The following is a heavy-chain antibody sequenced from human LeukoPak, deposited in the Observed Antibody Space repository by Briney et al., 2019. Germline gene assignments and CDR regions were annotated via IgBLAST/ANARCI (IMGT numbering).Heavy chain of an antibody. CDR1: GYTFTDYY. J-gene: IGHJ6*02. Sequence: ASVKVSCKASGYTFTDYYIHWVRQAPGQGLEWVGWINPNSGGTNSAQKFQGRVTMTRDTSISTAYMELSSLRSDDTAVYYCARVMHWDIVMARGRGMDVWGQGTTVTVSS. CDR2: INPNSGGT. CDR3: ARVMHWDIVMARGRGMDV. D-gene: IGHD5-12*01. V-gene: IGHV1-2*02.